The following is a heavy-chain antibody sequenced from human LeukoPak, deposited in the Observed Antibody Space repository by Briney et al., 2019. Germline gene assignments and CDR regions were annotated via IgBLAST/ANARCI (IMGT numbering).Heavy chain of an antibody. CDR2: ISSDGSNR. V-gene: IGHV3-30*18. J-gene: IGHJ4*02. CDR1: GFTFRSYG. CDR3: AKDIGGAINQFDY. D-gene: IGHD1-26*01. Sequence: GGSLRLSCAASGFTFRSYGMHWVRQAPGKGLDWVALISSDGSNRYYADSVKGRFTISRDNSKNTLYLQMNSLRAEDTAVYYCAKDIGGAINQFDYWGQGTLVTVSS.